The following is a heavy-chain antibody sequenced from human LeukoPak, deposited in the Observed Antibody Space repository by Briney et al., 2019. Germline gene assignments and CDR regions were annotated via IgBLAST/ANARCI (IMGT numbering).Heavy chain of an antibody. V-gene: IGHV3-33*01. D-gene: IGHD6-13*01. CDR1: GFTFNRFG. Sequence: TGGSLRLSCATSGFTFNRFGMHWVRQAPGKGLEWVAVIWYDGSNKDYADSVKGRFTISRDNSKNTLYLQMSGVRAEDTAVYYCARSSKPYSSSWSYGMDVWGQGTTVTVSS. CDR3: ARSSKPYSSSWSYGMDV. CDR2: IWYDGSNK. J-gene: IGHJ6*02.